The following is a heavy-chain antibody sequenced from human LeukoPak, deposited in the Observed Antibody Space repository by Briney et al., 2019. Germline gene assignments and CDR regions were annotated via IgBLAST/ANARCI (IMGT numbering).Heavy chain of an antibody. Sequence: SETLSLTCTVSGGSISSSSYYWGWIRQPPGKGLEWIGSIYYSGSTYYNPSLKSRVTISVDTSKNQFSLKLSSVTAADTAMYYCARAPGTVAIDYWGQGTLVTVSS. V-gene: IGHV4-39*07. CDR1: GGSISSSSYY. D-gene: IGHD5-12*01. CDR2: IYYSGST. J-gene: IGHJ4*02. CDR3: ARAPGTVAIDY.